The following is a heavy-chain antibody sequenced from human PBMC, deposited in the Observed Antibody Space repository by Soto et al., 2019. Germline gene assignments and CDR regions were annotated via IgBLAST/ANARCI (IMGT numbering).Heavy chain of an antibody. V-gene: IGHV4-28*01. D-gene: IGHD1-26*01. CDR1: GYCISSSNW. CDR2: IYYSGTT. CDR3: ARREIQGPIDY. J-gene: IGHJ4*02. Sequence: SETLSLTCAVSGYCISSSNWWGWIRQPPGKGLEWIGYIYYSGTTYYNPSLKSRVTMSVDTSKNQFSLKLTSVTAVDTAVYYCARREIQGPIDYGGQGTLVTVPS.